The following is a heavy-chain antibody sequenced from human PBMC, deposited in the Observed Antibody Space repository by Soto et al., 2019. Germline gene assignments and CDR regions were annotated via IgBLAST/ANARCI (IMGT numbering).Heavy chain of an antibody. CDR1: GGSISSGDYY. D-gene: IGHD3-22*01. CDR3: ARGALDSSGYYADPFDY. V-gene: IGHV4-30-4*01. Sequence: PSETLSLTCTVSGGSISSGDYYWSWIRQPPGKGLEWIGYIYYSGSTYYNPSLKSRVTISADTSKNQFSLKLSSVTAADTAVYYCARGALDSSGYYADPFDYWGQGTLVTVSS. J-gene: IGHJ4*02. CDR2: IYYSGST.